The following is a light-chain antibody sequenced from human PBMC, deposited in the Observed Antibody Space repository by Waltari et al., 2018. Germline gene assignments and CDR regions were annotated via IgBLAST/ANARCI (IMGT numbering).Light chain of an antibody. V-gene: IGLV2-14*03. J-gene: IGLJ2*01. Sequence: QSALTQPASVSGSPGQSITISCPGTSSDVGAYNYVSWYQQHPGKAPKLMIFDVSNRPAGVSKRFSGSKSGNTASLTISGLQAEDEAGYYCSSYISSSTLELFGGGTSLTVL. CDR1: SSDVGAYNY. CDR2: DVS. CDR3: SSYISSSTLEL.